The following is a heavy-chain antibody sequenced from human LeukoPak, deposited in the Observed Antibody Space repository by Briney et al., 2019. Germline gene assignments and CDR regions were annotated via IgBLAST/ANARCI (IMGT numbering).Heavy chain of an antibody. CDR1: GGSISNYY. Sequence: SETLSLTCPVSGGSISNYYWSWIRQPPGKGLEGMGYIYYSGSTSYTPSLKSRVTISVDTTKNQFSLKLSSVTAADTAVYYCARVDYDFWSGYSSFDYWGQGTLVTVSS. J-gene: IGHJ4*02. D-gene: IGHD3-3*01. V-gene: IGHV4-59*01. CDR2: IYYSGST. CDR3: ARVDYDFWSGYSSFDY.